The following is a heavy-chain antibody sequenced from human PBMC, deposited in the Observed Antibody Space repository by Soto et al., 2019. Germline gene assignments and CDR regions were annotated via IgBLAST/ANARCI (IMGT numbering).Heavy chain of an antibody. Sequence: GESLKISCEASEYRFTNYWIGWVRQMPGRGLEWMGIIYPGDSDTRYGPSFQGQVTISADKSISTAYLQRSSLKAADTAMYYCARAQGMNSWLPFDYWGQGTLVTVSS. CDR2: IYPGDSDT. J-gene: IGHJ4*02. D-gene: IGHD6-13*01. V-gene: IGHV5-51*01. CDR3: ARAQGMNSWLPFDY. CDR1: EYRFTNYW.